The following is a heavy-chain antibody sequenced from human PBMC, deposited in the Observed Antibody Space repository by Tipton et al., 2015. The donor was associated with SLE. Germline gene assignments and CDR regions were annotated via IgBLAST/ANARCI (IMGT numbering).Heavy chain of an antibody. Sequence: TLSLTCAVYGGSFSGYYWSWIRQPPGKGLEWIGEINHSGSTNYNPSLKSRVTISVDTSKNQFSLKLSSVTAADTAVYYCARVRSYYLDYWGQGTLVTVSS. CDR2: INHSGST. J-gene: IGHJ4*02. CDR1: GGSFSGYY. D-gene: IGHD1-26*01. V-gene: IGHV4-34*01. CDR3: ARVRSYYLDY.